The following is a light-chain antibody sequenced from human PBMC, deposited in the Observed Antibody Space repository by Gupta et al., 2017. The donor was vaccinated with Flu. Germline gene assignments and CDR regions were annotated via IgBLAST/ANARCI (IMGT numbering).Light chain of an antibody. V-gene: IGLV2-14*01. Sequence: QSALTQPASVSGSPGQSITISCTGTSSDIGPYNYVSWYQQYPGKVPKLLIYEVSYRPSGISDRFSGSKSGNTASLTISGLQAEDEADYYCSSYTGSVTVFGGGTKVTVL. J-gene: IGLJ3*02. CDR1: SSDIGPYNY. CDR2: EVS. CDR3: SSYTGSVTV.